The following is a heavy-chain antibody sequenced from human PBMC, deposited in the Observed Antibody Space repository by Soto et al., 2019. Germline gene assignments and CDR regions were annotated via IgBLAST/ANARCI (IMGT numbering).Heavy chain of an antibody. CDR2: INAGNGNT. CDR3: ARGRGRITGTTSHSDAFDI. J-gene: IGHJ3*02. D-gene: IGHD1-20*01. CDR1: GYTFTSYA. Sequence: ASVKVSCKASGYTFTSYAMHWVRQAPGQRLEWMGWINAGNGNTKYSQKFQGRVTITRDTSASTAYMELSSLRSEDTAVYYCARGRGRITGTTSHSDAFDIWGQGTVVTVSS. V-gene: IGHV1-3*01.